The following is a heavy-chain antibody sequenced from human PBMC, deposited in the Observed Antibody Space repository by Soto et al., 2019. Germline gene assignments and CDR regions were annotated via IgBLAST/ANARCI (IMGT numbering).Heavy chain of an antibody. J-gene: IGHJ4*02. V-gene: IGHV1-46*01. CDR3: AREANYDSSGYWSFFDY. CDR1: GYTFTSYY. Sequence: QVQLVQSGAEVKKPGASVKVSCKASGYTFTSYYMHWVRQAPGQGLEWMGIINPSGGSTSYAQKFQGRVTMTRDTSTSTVYMELSSLRSEDTAVYYCAREANYDSSGYWSFFDYWGQGTLVTVSS. D-gene: IGHD3-22*01. CDR2: INPSGGST.